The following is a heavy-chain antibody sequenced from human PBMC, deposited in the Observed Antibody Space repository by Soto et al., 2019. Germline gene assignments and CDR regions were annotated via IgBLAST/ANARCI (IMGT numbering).Heavy chain of an antibody. V-gene: IGHV3-21*01. CDR1: GFNFGAFS. J-gene: IGHJ4*02. Sequence: EVQLVESGGGLVKPGASLRLSCTASGFNFGAFSLSWVRQAPGKGLELVSSIDPTSTEIHYADSVEGRFSVYRDSTKNSLYLQMIILRFEDTGVYYCARDYLTGDPREAFDSWGQGTLVTVSS. CDR2: IDPTSTEI. CDR3: ARDYLTGDPREAFDS. D-gene: IGHD7-27*01.